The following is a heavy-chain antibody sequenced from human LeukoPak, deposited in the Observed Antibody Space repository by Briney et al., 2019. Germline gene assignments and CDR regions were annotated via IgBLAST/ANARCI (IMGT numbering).Heavy chain of an antibody. J-gene: IGHJ4*02. D-gene: IGHD4-17*01. V-gene: IGHV3-30*04. CDR3: ARVMTTVIKAFDY. Sequence: GGSLRLSCAASGFIFTNFAIHWVRQAPGKGLEWVAVISYDGSNEYYADSVRGRFTISRDNAKNSLYLQMNSLRAEDTAVYYCARVMTTVIKAFDYWGQGTLVTVSS. CDR1: GFIFTNFA. CDR2: ISYDGSNE.